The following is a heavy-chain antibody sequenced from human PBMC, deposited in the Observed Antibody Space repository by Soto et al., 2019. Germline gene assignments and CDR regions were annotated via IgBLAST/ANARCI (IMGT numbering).Heavy chain of an antibody. CDR2: ISYDGSNK. CDR3: AKDHSSSWYYLDY. CDR1: GFTFSSYG. Sequence: PGGSLRLSCAASGFTFSSYGMHWVRQAPGKGLEWVAVISYDGSNKYYADSVKGRFTISRDNSRNTLYLQMNSLRAEDTAVYYCAKDHSSSWYYLDYWGQGTLVTVSA. J-gene: IGHJ4*02. D-gene: IGHD6-13*01. V-gene: IGHV3-30*18.